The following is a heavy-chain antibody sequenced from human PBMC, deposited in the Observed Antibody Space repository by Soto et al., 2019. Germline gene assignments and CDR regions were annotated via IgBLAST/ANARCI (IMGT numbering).Heavy chain of an antibody. CDR1: GYTFTSYD. CDR2: MNPNSGNT. J-gene: IGHJ6*02. Sequence: QVQLVQSGAEVKKPGASVKVSCKASGYTFTSYDINWVRQATGQGLEWMGWMNPNSGNTGYAQKFQGRVTMTRNTSISTAYMERSSLRSEDTAVYYCARGLSSGWLYYYYGMDVWGQGTTVTVSS. V-gene: IGHV1-8*01. D-gene: IGHD6-19*01. CDR3: ARGLSSGWLYYYYGMDV.